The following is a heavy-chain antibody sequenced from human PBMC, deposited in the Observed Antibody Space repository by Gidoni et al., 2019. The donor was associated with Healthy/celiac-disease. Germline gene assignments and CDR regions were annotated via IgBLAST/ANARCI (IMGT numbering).Heavy chain of an antibody. Sequence: EVQLVESGGGLVQPGRSLRLSCAASGFTFDDYAMHWVRHAPGKGLEWVSGISWNSGSIGYADSVKGRFTISRDNAKNSLYLQMNSLRAEDTALYYCAKVVGIYYYYYGMDVWGQGTTVTVSS. V-gene: IGHV3-9*01. CDR2: ISWNSGSI. D-gene: IGHD1-26*01. J-gene: IGHJ6*02. CDR3: AKVVGIYYYYYGMDV. CDR1: GFTFDDYA.